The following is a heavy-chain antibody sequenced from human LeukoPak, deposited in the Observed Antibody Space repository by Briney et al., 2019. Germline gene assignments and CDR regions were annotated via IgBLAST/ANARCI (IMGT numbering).Heavy chain of an antibody. V-gene: IGHV4-39*07. D-gene: IGHD2-2*01. CDR1: GGSISSSGYY. Sequence: PSETLSLTCTVSGGSISSSGYYWSWIRQPPGKGLEWIGEINHSGSTNYNPSLKSRVTISVDTSKNQFSLKLSSVTAADTAVYYCARAIVVVPAAISWFDPWGQGTLVTVSS. CDR2: INHSGST. CDR3: ARAIVVVPAAISWFDP. J-gene: IGHJ5*02.